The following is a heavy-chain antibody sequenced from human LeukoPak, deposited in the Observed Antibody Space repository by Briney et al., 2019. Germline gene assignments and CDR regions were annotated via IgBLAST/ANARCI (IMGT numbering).Heavy chain of an antibody. D-gene: IGHD3-10*01. J-gene: IGHJ6*03. CDR1: GFTVSSNY. V-gene: IGHV3-53*01. CDR2: IYKSAIT. CDR3: ARSLRVRGVPDYMDV. Sequence: PGGSLRLSCAASGFTVSSNYMTWVRQAPGKGLEWVSVIYKSAITYYADTVRGRFTISRDNSKNTLYLQMNSLRAEDTAVYYCARSLRVRGVPDYMDVWGKGTTVTTSS.